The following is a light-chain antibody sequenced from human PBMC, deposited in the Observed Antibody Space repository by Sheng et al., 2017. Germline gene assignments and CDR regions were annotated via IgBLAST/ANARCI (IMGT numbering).Light chain of an antibody. V-gene: IGKV1-5*03. CDR3: QQYNHYSWT. J-gene: IGKJ1*01. Sequence: DIQMTQSPSTLSASIGDRVTITCRASQSISVWLAWYQQKPGKAPKLLIYKASTLESGVPSRFSGSGSGTEFTLSVSSLQPEDFATYYCQQYNHYSWTFGQGTKVEI. CDR2: KAS. CDR1: QSISVW.